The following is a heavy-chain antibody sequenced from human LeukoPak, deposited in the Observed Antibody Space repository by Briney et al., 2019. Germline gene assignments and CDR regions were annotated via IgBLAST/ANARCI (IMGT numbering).Heavy chain of an antibody. J-gene: IGHJ5*02. D-gene: IGHD6-13*01. Sequence: KPGGSLRLSCAASGFTFSSYSMNWVRQAPGKGLERVSSISSSSSYIYYADSVKGRFTISRDNAKNSLYLQMNSLRAEDTAVYYCARGSQQLPPNNWFDPWGQGTLVTVSS. CDR1: GFTFSSYS. CDR3: ARGSQQLPPNNWFDP. V-gene: IGHV3-21*01. CDR2: ISSSSSYI.